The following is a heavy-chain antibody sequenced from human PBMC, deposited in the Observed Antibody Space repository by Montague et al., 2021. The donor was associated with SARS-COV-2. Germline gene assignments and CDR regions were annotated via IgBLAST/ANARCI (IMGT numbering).Heavy chain of an antibody. Sequence: SETLSLTCTVSGGSISSSSYYWGWIRQPPGKGLEWIGSIYYSGSTYYNPSLKSRVTISVDTSKNQFSLKLSSVTAADTAVYYCARQEAIVVVVAAARGWFDPRGQGTLVTVSS. V-gene: IGHV4-39*01. CDR1: GGSISSSSYY. CDR3: ARQEAIVVVVAAARGWFDP. CDR2: IYYSGST. J-gene: IGHJ5*02. D-gene: IGHD2-15*01.